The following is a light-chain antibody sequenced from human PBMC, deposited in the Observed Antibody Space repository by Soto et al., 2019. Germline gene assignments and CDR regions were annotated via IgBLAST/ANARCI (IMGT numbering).Light chain of an antibody. J-gene: IGKJ4*01. CDR1: QSVNNNY. Sequence: EIVLTQSPSTLSLSPGDRATLSCEASQSVNNNYLAWYQHKPGQAPRLLIYGASSRATGIPDRFSGSGSGTDFTLTIRRLEPEDFAVYYCQQYDTSLPYTFGGGTKVEIK. CDR2: GAS. V-gene: IGKV3-20*01. CDR3: QQYDTSLPYT.